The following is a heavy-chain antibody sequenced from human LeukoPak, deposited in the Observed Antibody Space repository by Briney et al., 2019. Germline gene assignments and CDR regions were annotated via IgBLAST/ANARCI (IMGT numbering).Heavy chain of an antibody. J-gene: IGHJ4*02. D-gene: IGHD6-13*01. Sequence: GGSLRLSCAASGFTFSSYAMSWVRQAPGKGLEWVSAISASGYSTYYADSVKGRFTISRDNSKKTLYLQMNSLRAEDTAVYYCARDRYSSLDYWGQGTLVTVSS. V-gene: IGHV3-23*01. CDR3: ARDRYSSLDY. CDR2: ISASGYST. CDR1: GFTFSSYA.